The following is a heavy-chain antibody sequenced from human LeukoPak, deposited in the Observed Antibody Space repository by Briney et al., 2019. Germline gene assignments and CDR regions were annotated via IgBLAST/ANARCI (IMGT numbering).Heavy chain of an antibody. CDR2: ISSSGSTI. CDR1: GFTFSSYE. Sequence: GGSLRLSCAASGFTFSSYEMNWVRQAPGKGLEWVSYISSSGSTIYYADSVKGRFTISRDNAKNSLYLQMNSLRGDDTAVYYCASGGYTYSYWGQGTLVTVSS. J-gene: IGHJ4*02. D-gene: IGHD5-18*01. CDR3: ASGGYTYSY. V-gene: IGHV3-48*03.